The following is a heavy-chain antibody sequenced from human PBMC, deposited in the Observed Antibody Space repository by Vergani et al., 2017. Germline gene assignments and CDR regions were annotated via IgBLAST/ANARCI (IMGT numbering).Heavy chain of an antibody. CDR3: ATKSCGTPGCQIGYFRE. CDR1: GFTSSYYG. Sequence: QVQLAESGGGRVQPGRSLRLSCVVSGFTSSYYGMHWVRQAPGKGLELVAVISYDGTQKYYADSVKGRFTISRDNSKSTLYLQMNSLRTEDTAVYYCATKSCGTPGCQIGYFREWGQGTLVTVSS. J-gene: IGHJ1*01. D-gene: IGHD1-1*01. V-gene: IGHV3-30*03. CDR2: ISYDGTQK.